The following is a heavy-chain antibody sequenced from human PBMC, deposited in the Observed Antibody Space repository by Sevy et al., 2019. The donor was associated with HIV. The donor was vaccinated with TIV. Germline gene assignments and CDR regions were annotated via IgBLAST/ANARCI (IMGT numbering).Heavy chain of an antibody. D-gene: IGHD3-3*01. CDR1: GFTFSSYG. J-gene: IGHJ6*02. Sequence: GGSLRLSCAASGFTFSSYGMHWVRQAPGKGLEWVSSISSSSSYIYYADSVKGRFTISRDNAKNSLYLQMNSLRAEDTAVYYCARDLIYDFWSGSRAKNYYYYGMDVWGQGTTVTVSS. CDR2: ISSSSSYI. CDR3: ARDLIYDFWSGSRAKNYYYYGMDV. V-gene: IGHV3-21*01.